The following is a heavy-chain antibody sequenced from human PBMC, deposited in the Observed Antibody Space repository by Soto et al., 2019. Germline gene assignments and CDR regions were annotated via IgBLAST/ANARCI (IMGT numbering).Heavy chain of an antibody. CDR2: ISAHNGNT. J-gene: IGHJ4*02. V-gene: IGHV1-18*01. CDR3: ARARYEDY. Sequence: QVHLVQSGAEVKKPGASVKVSCQGSGYAFTTYGITWVRQAPGQGLEWMGWISAHNGNTNYAQKLQGRVTVTRDTSTSTAYMELRCLRYDDTAVYYCARARYEDYWGQGALVTVSS. CDR1: GYAFTTYG. D-gene: IGHD1-1*01.